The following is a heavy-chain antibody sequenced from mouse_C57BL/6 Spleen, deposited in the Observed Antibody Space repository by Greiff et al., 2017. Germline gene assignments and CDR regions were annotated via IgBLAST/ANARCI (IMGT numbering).Heavy chain of an antibody. Sequence: EVQLLESEGGLVQPGSSMKLSCTASGFTFSDYYMPWVRQVPEQGLEWVANINHDGSSTYYLDSLKSRSTISRDNAANILYLQMSSLKSEDTATYYCASRGDWALDYWGQGTSVTVSS. CDR3: ASRGDWALDY. D-gene: IGHD2-13*01. CDR1: GFTFSDYY. CDR2: INHDGSST. V-gene: IGHV5-16*01. J-gene: IGHJ4*01.